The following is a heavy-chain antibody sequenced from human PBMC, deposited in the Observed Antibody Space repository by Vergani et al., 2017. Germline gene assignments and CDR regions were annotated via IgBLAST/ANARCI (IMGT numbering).Heavy chain of an antibody. D-gene: IGHD3-9*01. Sequence: QVQLVQSGAEVKKPGSSVKVSCKASGGTFSSYAISWVRQAPGQGLEWMGGIIPIFGTANYAQKFQGRVTITADESTSTAYMELSSLRSEDTAVYYWARXPTYYDILTGYYSLEDYYYMDVWGKGTTVTVSS. CDR2: IIPIFGTA. J-gene: IGHJ6*03. V-gene: IGHV1-69*01. CDR3: ARXPTYYDILTGYYSLEDYYYMDV. CDR1: GGTFSSYA.